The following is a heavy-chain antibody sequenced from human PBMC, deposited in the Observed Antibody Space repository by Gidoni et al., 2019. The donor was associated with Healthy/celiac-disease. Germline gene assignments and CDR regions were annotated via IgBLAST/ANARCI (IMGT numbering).Heavy chain of an antibody. CDR3: ARDPHCSGGSCYSYYFDY. CDR2: ISYDGSNK. CDR1: GFTFSSYA. V-gene: IGHV3-30-3*01. D-gene: IGHD2-15*01. Sequence: QVQLVESGGGVVQPGRSLRLSCAASGFTFSSYAMHWVRQAPGKGLEWVAVISYDGSNKYYADSVKGRFTISRDNSKNTLYLQMNSLRAEDTAVYYCARDPHCSGGSCYSYYFDYWGQGTLVTVSS. J-gene: IGHJ4*02.